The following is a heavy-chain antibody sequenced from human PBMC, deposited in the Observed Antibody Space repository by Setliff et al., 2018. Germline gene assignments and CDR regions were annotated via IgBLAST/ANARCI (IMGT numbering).Heavy chain of an antibody. CDR2: ISSYNDVT. D-gene: IGHD2-15*01. CDR1: GHIFNSYG. J-gene: IGHJ3*01. CDR3: AISTLSICSGGTCPNVFDV. V-gene: IGHV1-18*01. Sequence: ASVKVSCKASGHIFNSYGISWVRQAPGKGLEWVGWISSYNDVTTYAQRFQGRVTMTKDTSTSAAYLELRSLGSDDTAVYYCAISTLSICSGGTCPNVFDVWGQGTMVTVSS.